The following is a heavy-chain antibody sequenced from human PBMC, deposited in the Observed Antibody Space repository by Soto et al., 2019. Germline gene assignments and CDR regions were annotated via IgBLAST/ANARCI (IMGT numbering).Heavy chain of an antibody. V-gene: IGHV3-48*02. CDR2: ISSSSSSI. CDR1: GFTFSSYT. J-gene: IGHJ3*02. Sequence: GGSLRLSCAASGFTFSSYTMNWVRQAPGKGLEWVSYISSSSSSIYYADSVKGRFTISRDNAKKSVYLQMNSLRDEDTAVYYCARVGDFVAFDIWGQGTVVTVSS. D-gene: IGHD3-10*01. CDR3: ARVGDFVAFDI.